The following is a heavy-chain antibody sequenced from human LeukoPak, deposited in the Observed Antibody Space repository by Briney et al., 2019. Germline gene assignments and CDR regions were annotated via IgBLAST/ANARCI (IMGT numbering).Heavy chain of an antibody. CDR1: GFTFSSYW. D-gene: IGHD1-26*01. V-gene: IGHV3-7*01. J-gene: IGHJ4*02. CDR2: IKQDGSEK. CDR3: ARRRYSGSSQHFDY. Sequence: PGGSLRLSCAASGFTFSSYWMSWVRQAPGKRLEWVANIKQDGSEKYYVDSVKGRFTISRDNAKNSLYLQMNSLRAEDTAVYYCARRRYSGSSQHFDYWGQGTLVTVSS.